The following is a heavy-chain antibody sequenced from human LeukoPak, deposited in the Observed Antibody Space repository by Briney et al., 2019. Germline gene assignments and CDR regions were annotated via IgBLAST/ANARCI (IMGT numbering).Heavy chain of an antibody. D-gene: IGHD6-13*01. Sequence: SETLSLTCTVSGGSVNSYYWSWIRQPPGKGLEWIGYISASGSTNYNPSLKSRVTISVGTSNNQFSLKLSSVTAADTAVYYCARISSRWSHDASDIWGQGTTVTVSS. CDR3: ARISSRWSHDASDI. CDR2: ISASGST. V-gene: IGHV4-4*09. J-gene: IGHJ3*02. CDR1: GGSVNSYY.